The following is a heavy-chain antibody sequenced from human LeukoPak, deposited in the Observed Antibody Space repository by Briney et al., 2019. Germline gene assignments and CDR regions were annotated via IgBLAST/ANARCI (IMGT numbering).Heavy chain of an antibody. Sequence: GGSLRLSSAASGFTCSSYAMSWVRQAPGKGLEWVSAISGSGGSTYYADSVKGRFTISRDNSKNTLYLQMNSLRAEDTAVYYCAKDRIIAAAGTPFDYWGQGTLVTVSS. J-gene: IGHJ4*02. CDR2: ISGSGGST. CDR1: GFTCSSYA. D-gene: IGHD6-13*01. V-gene: IGHV3-23*01. CDR3: AKDRIIAAAGTPFDY.